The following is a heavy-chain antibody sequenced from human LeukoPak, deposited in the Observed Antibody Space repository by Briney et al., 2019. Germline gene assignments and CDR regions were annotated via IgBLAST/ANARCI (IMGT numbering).Heavy chain of an antibody. CDR3: AKDLAGSGSYSFDY. Sequence: GGSLRLSCAASGFTFSDYAMNWVRQAPGRGLEWLSAISGSGGSTYYADSVKGRFTISRDNSKNTLYLQMNSLRAEDTAVYYCAKDLAGSGSYSFDYWGQGTLVTVSS. J-gene: IGHJ4*02. CDR1: GFTFSDYA. V-gene: IGHV3-23*01. CDR2: ISGSGGST. D-gene: IGHD1-26*01.